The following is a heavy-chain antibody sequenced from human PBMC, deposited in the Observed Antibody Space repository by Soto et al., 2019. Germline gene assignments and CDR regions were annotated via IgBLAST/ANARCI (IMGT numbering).Heavy chain of an antibody. CDR3: ASVFVAGASLDY. V-gene: IGHV4-31*03. J-gene: IGHJ4*02. CDR1: VGSISSGAYY. CDR2: IYYSGST. D-gene: IGHD6-19*01. Sequence: QVQLQESGPGLVKPSQTLSLTCTVSVGSISSGAYYWSWIRQHPGKGLEWIGYIYYSGSTFYNPSLKSRVTISVDTSKNQFSLKLRSVTAADTAIYYCASVFVAGASLDYWGQGTLVTVSS.